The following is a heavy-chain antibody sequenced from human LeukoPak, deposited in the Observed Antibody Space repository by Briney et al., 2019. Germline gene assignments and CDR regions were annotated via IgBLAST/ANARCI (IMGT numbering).Heavy chain of an antibody. CDR2: IIPIFGTA. CDR1: GGTFSSYA. D-gene: IGHD6-13*01. Sequence: EASVKVSCKASGGTFSSYAISWVRQAPGQGLEWMGRIIPIFGTANYAQKFQGRVTITTDESTSTAYMELSSLRSEDTAVYYCARVVTDSSSWSSPVPAEYFQHWGQGTLVTVSS. CDR3: ARVVTDSSSWSSPVPAEYFQH. J-gene: IGHJ1*01. V-gene: IGHV1-69*05.